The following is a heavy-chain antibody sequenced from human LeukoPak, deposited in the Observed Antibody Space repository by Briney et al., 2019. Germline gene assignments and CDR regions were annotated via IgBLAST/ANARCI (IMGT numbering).Heavy chain of an antibody. CDR1: GFTFSSYW. D-gene: IGHD6-19*01. Sequence: PGGSLRLSCAASGFTFSSYWMSWVRQAPGKGLEWVANIKQDGSEKYYVDSVKGRFTISRDNAKNSLYLQMNSLRAEDTAVYYCARDGAAVAGTRRNEGVPTKNNRFDPWGQGTLVTVSS. J-gene: IGHJ5*02. V-gene: IGHV3-7*01. CDR3: ARDGAAVAGTRRNEGVPTKNNRFDP. CDR2: IKQDGSEK.